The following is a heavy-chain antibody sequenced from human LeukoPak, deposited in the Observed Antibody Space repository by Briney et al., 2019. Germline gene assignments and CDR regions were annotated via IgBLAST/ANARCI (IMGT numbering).Heavy chain of an antibody. CDR3: ARDRGQWLPLGGMDV. D-gene: IGHD6-19*01. V-gene: IGHV3-53*01. CDR2: IYSGGST. Sequence: GGSLRLSCAASGFTFSSYWMHWVRQAPGRGLEWVSVIYSGGSTYYADSVKGRFTISRDNSKNTLYLQMNSLRAEDTAVYYCARDRGQWLPLGGMDVWGQGTTVTVSS. J-gene: IGHJ6*02. CDR1: GFTFSSYW.